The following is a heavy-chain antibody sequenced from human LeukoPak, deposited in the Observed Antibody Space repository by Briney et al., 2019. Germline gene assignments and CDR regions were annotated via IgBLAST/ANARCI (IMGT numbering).Heavy chain of an antibody. J-gene: IGHJ4*02. CDR3: ARLVGVWFADY. CDR1: GGSISSYY. Sequence: PSETLSLTCTVSGGSISSYYWSWIRQPPGKGLEWIGYIYYSGGTNYNPSLKSRVTISVDTSKNQFSLKLSSVTAADTAVYYCARLVGVWFADYWGQGTLVTVSS. CDR2: IYYSGGT. V-gene: IGHV4-59*08. D-gene: IGHD3-22*01.